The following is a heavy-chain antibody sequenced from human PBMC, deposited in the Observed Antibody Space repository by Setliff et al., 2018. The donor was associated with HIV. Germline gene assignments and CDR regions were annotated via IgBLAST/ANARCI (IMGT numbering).Heavy chain of an antibody. J-gene: IGHJ3*02. Sequence: PSETLSLTCTVSGGSISSYYWSWIRQPPGKGLEWIGYIYYSGSTNYNPSLKSRVTISVDTSKNHFSLKLSSVTAADTAVYYCARHQVIPTVIGAFDIWGQGTVVTVSS. CDR1: GGSISSYY. V-gene: IGHV4-59*08. CDR3: ARHQVIPTVIGAFDI. CDR2: IYYSGST. D-gene: IGHD3-16*02.